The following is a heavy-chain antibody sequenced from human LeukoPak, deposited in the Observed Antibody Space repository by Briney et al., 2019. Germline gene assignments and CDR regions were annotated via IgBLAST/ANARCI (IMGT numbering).Heavy chain of an antibody. CDR2: IIPILGIA. D-gene: IGHD2-15*01. V-gene: IGHV1-69*04. Sequence: SVKVSCKASGGTFSSYAISWVRQAPGQGLEWMGRIIPILGIANYAQKFQGRVTITADKSTSTAYMELSSLRSEDTAVYYCASLVVPATPFDYWGQGTLVTVSS. J-gene: IGHJ4*02. CDR3: ASLVVPATPFDY. CDR1: GGTFSSYA.